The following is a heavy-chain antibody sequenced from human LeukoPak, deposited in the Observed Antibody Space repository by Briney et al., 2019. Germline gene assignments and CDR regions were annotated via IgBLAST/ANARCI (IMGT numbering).Heavy chain of an antibody. CDR3: ARDSSSWAYLDY. D-gene: IGHD6-13*01. J-gene: IGHJ4*02. CDR2: ISYDGSNK. V-gene: IGHV3-30-3*01. CDR1: RFTFSNYI. Sequence: GRSLRLSCAASRFTFSNYIIHWVRQAPGKGLEWVAVISYDGSNKYYADSVKGRFTISRDNSKNTLYLQMNSLRAEDTALYYCARDSSSWAYLDYWGQGTLVTVSS.